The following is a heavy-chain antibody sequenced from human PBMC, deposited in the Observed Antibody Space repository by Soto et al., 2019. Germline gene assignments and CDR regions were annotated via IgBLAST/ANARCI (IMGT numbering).Heavy chain of an antibody. V-gene: IGHV1-8*01. CDR3: ARGKRGYSYGHYYYYGMDV. CDR2: MNPNSGNT. J-gene: IGHJ6*02. CDR1: GYTFTSYD. D-gene: IGHD5-18*01. Sequence: QVQLVQSGAEVKKPGASVKVSCKASGYTFTSYDINWVRQATGQGLEWMGWMNPNSGNTGYAQKFQGRVTMTRNTSISTAYMELSSLRSEDTAVYYCARGKRGYSYGHYYYYGMDVWGQGTTVTVSS.